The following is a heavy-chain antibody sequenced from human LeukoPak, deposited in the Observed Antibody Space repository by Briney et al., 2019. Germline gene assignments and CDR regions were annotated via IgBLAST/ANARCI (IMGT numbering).Heavy chain of an antibody. CDR3: ARDPAAGTVGRNYYYYYYMDV. CDR1: GCTFTGYY. D-gene: IGHD6-13*01. CDR2: INPNSGGT. Sequence: ASVKVSCKASGCTFTGYYMHWVRQAPGQGLEWMGWINPNSGGTNYAQKFQGRVTMTRDTSISTAYMELSRLRSDDTAVYYCARDPAAGTVGRNYYYYYYMDVWGKGTTVTVSS. V-gene: IGHV1-2*02. J-gene: IGHJ6*03.